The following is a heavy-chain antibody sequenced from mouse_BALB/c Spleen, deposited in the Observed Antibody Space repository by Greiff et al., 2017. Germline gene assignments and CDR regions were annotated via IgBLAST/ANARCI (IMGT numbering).Heavy chain of an antibody. V-gene: IGHV3-2*02. CDR1: GYSITSDYA. Sequence: VQLKESGPGLVKPSQSLSLTCTVTGYSITSDYAWNWIRQFPGNKLEWMGYISYSGSTSYNPSLKSRISITRDTSKNQFFLQLNSVTTEDTATYYCARSEVYYFDYWGQGTTLTVSS. D-gene: IGHD1-3*01. CDR3: ARSEVYYFDY. J-gene: IGHJ2*01. CDR2: ISYSGST.